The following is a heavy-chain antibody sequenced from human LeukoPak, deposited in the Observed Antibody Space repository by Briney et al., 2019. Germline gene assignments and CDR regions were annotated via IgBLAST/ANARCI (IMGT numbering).Heavy chain of an antibody. J-gene: IGHJ3*01. CDR1: RFTFSTYA. D-gene: IGHD6-13*01. V-gene: IGHV3-30*04. Sequence: GGSLRLSCAASRFTFSTYAMHWVRQAPGKGLEWVAVISYDGTNKNYADSVKGRFTISRDNSKNTLYLQMNSLRAEDTAVYYCARDLSSSWSPGVWGQGTMVSVSS. CDR2: ISYDGTNK. CDR3: ARDLSSSWSPGV.